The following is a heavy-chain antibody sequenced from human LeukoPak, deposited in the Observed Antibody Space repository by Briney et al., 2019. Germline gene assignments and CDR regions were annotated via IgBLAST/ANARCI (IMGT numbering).Heavy chain of an antibody. V-gene: IGHV3-7*01. CDR2: IKEDGSEK. CDR1: GFTFSSHW. D-gene: IGHD3-9*01. Sequence: GGSLRLSCAASGFTFSSHWMSWVRQAPGKGLEWVANIKEDGSEKYYVDSVKGRFTISRDNAKNSLFLQMNSLRAEDTAVYYCARDQRGYDILTNYYRLNFYYYMDVWGKGTTVTVSS. CDR3: ARDQRGYDILTNYYRLNFYYYMDV. J-gene: IGHJ6*03.